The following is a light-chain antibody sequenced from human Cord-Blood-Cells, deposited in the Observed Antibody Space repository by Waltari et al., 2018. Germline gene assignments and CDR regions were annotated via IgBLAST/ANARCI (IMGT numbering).Light chain of an antibody. V-gene: IGKV1-33*01. Sequence: DIQMTQSPSSLSASVADRVTITCQASQDISNYLNWYQQKPGKAPKLLIYDASNWETGVPSRFSGSGSGTDFTFTISSLQSEDIATYYCQQYDNLLSTFGPGTKVDIK. CDR3: QQYDNLLST. CDR2: DAS. CDR1: QDISNY. J-gene: IGKJ3*01.